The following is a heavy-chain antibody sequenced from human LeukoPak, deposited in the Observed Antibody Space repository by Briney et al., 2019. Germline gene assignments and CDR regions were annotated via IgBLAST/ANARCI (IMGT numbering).Heavy chain of an antibody. CDR1: GFTFSRYW. J-gene: IGHJ3*02. V-gene: IGHV3-7*03. Sequence: GWSLRLSCAASGFTFSRYWISWVRHAPGKGLEWVANIKQDGGEKYYVDSVKGRFTISIDNADNSLYLQMNGLRAEDKPGCYFPRKNWNYIGDAFDIWGQGTMVTVSS. D-gene: IGHD1-7*01. CDR2: IKQDGGEK. CDR3: PRKNWNYIGDAFDI.